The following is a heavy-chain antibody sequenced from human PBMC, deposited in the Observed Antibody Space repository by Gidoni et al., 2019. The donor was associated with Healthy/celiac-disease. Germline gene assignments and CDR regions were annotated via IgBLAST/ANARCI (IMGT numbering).Heavy chain of an antibody. D-gene: IGHD3-3*01. J-gene: IGHJ4*02. CDR1: GGSFSGYY. CDR3: ARITIFGVVKD. CDR2: INHSGST. V-gene: IGHV4-34*01. Sequence: QVQLQQWGAGLLKPSETLSLTCAVYGGSFSGYYWSWIRQPPGKGLEWIGEINHSGSTNYNPSLKSRVTISVDTSKNQFSLKLSSVTAADTAVYYCARITIFGVVKDWGQGTLVTVSS.